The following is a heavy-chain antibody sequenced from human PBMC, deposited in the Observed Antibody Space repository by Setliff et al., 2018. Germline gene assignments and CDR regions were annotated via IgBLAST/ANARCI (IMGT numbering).Heavy chain of an antibody. J-gene: IGHJ4*02. CDR2: ISVYSGNT. V-gene: IGHV1-18*04. CDR3: ARRPRAVYGSGRRNWFLDY. CDR1: GYTFGAHY. D-gene: IGHD3-10*01. Sequence: ASVKVSCKASGYTFGAHYIHWVRQAPGQGLEWLGWISVYSGNTDYAENFQGRVTMTADTSTSTAYMELRSLTSDDTAVYYCARRPRAVYGSGRRNWFLDYWGQGTLVTVSS.